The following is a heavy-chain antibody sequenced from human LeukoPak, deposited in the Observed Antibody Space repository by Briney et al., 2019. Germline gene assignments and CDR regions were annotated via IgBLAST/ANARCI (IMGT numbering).Heavy chain of an antibody. Sequence: GRSLRLSCAASGFTFDDYAMHWVRQAPGKGLEWVSGISWNSGSIDYADSVKGRFTISRDNAKNSLYLQMNSLRAEDTALYYCAKASHGTTRYNWFDPWGQGTLVTVSS. D-gene: IGHD1-1*01. CDR1: GFTFDDYA. V-gene: IGHV3-9*01. CDR3: AKASHGTTRYNWFDP. CDR2: ISWNSGSI. J-gene: IGHJ5*02.